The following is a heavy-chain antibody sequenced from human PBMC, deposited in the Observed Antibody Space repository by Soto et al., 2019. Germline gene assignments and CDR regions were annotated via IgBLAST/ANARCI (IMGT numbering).Heavy chain of an antibody. J-gene: IGHJ4*02. Sequence: PSETLSLTCAVYGGSFSGYYWSWIRQPPGKGLEWIGEINHSGSTNYNPSLKSRVTISVDTSKNQFSLKLSSVTAADTAVYYCARAAPRYCSGGSCYSERDSWGQGTLVTVSA. CDR1: GGSFSGYY. CDR3: ARAAPRYCSGGSCYSERDS. CDR2: INHSGST. D-gene: IGHD2-15*01. V-gene: IGHV4-34*01.